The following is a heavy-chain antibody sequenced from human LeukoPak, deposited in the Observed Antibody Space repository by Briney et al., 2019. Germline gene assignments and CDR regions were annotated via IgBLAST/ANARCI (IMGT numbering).Heavy chain of an antibody. Sequence: PGRSLRLSCAASGFTFGSYAMHWVRQAPGKGLEWVSAISGSGGSTYYADSVKGRFTISRDNSKNTLHLEMNSLRAEDTAVYYCARDKRRLTVPWAFDIWGEGTMLTVSS. CDR2: ISGSGGST. V-gene: IGHV3-23*01. CDR3: ARDKRRLTVPWAFDI. D-gene: IGHD2-21*02. CDR1: GFTFGSYA. J-gene: IGHJ3*02.